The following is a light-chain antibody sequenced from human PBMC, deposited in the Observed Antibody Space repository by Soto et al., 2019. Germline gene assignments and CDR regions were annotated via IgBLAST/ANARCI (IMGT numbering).Light chain of an antibody. CDR3: SSYAGSHTSV. CDR1: SSDVGGYNY. Sequence: QSALTQPPSASGSPGQSATISCTGASSDVGGYNYVSWYQQHPGKAPKLMIYEVNKRPSGVPDRFSASKSGNTASLTVSGLQAEDEADYYCSSYAGSHTSVFGGGTKVTVL. J-gene: IGLJ3*02. CDR2: EVN. V-gene: IGLV2-8*01.